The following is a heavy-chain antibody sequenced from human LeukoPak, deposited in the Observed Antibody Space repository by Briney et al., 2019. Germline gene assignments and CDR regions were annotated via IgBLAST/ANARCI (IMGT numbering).Heavy chain of an antibody. CDR2: IYRDGTA. CDR1: GFTVSSNY. D-gene: IGHD7-27*01. CDR3: ARDSPANWAQFDY. Sequence: PGGSLRLSCAASGFTVSSNYMSWVRQAPGKGLEWVSIIYRDGTAYYADSVKGRFTISRDNSKNTLYLEMNSLRDEDTAVYYCARDSPANWAQFDYWGQGTLVTVSS. J-gene: IGHJ4*02. V-gene: IGHV3-53*01.